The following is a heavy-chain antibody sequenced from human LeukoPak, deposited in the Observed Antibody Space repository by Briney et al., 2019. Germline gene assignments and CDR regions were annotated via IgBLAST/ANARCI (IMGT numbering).Heavy chain of an antibody. J-gene: IGHJ5*02. CDR1: GGSISSGRYY. CDR2: IYTSGSI. D-gene: IGHD3-10*01. V-gene: IGHV4-61*02. Sequence: PSQTLSLTCTVSGGSISSGRYYWSWIRQPAGKGLEWIGRIYTSGSINYNSSLKSRVTISLDTSKNQFSLKLSSVTAADTAVYYCARELNLVRAVSYNRFDPWGQGTLVTVSS. CDR3: ARELNLVRAVSYNRFDP.